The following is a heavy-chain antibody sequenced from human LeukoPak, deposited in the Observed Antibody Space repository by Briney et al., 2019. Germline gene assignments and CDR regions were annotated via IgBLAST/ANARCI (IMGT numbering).Heavy chain of an antibody. D-gene: IGHD3-3*01. CDR3: ARAAQYYDFWSGHSGSDY. CDR2: INPSGGST. CDR1: GYTFTSYY. Sequence: GASVKVSCKASGYTFTSYYMHWVRQAPGQGLEWMGIINPSGGSTTYAQKFQDRVIMTRDTSTNTVYMELSSLRSEDTAVYYCARAAQYYDFWSGHSGSDYWGQGTLVTVSS. V-gene: IGHV1-46*01. J-gene: IGHJ4*02.